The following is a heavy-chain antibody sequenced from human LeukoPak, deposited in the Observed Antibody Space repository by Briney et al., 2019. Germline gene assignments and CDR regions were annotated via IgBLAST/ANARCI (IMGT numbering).Heavy chain of an antibody. Sequence: GRSLRLSCAASGFTFSDYYMSWIRQAPGKGLEWDSYISSSGSTIYYADSVKGRFTISRDNAKNSLYLQMNSLRAEDTAVYYCARDRSGYSSSWLHDAFDIWGQGTMVTVSS. CDR2: ISSSGSTI. D-gene: IGHD6-13*01. J-gene: IGHJ3*02. CDR3: ARDRSGYSSSWLHDAFDI. CDR1: GFTFSDYY. V-gene: IGHV3-11*01.